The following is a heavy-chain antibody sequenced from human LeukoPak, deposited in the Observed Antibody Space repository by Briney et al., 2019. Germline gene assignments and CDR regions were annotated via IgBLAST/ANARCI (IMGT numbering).Heavy chain of an antibody. J-gene: IGHJ4*02. CDR1: GYTFTGYH. Sequence: ASVKVSCKASGYTFTGYHMHWVRQAPGQGLEWMGWIHPNSGGTNYAPKFQGRITLTRDTSISTAYMELSSLRSDDTAVYYCARWQEGSGTYYIDYWGQGTLVTVSS. D-gene: IGHD3-10*01. V-gene: IGHV1-2*02. CDR3: ARWQEGSGTYYIDY. CDR2: IHPNSGGT.